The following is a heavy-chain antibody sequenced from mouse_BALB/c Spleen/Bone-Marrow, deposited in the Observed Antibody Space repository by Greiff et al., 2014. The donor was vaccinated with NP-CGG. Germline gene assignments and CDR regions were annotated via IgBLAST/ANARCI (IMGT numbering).Heavy chain of an antibody. CDR3: ARNGYYGWMTY. J-gene: IGHJ3*01. Sequence: EVQLVESGGGLVQPGGSLKLSCAASGFDFSGYWMTWVRQAPGKGLEWIGEINLDSRTINYKPSLKEKFIMSRDNAKNTLYLQMSKVRSEDTALYYCARNGYYGWMTYWGQGTLVTVSA. V-gene: IGHV4-1*02. CDR2: INLDSRTI. CDR1: GFDFSGYW. D-gene: IGHD1-2*01.